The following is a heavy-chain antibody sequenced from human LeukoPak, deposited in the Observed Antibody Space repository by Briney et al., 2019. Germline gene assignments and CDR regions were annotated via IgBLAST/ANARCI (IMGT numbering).Heavy chain of an antibody. D-gene: IGHD3-22*01. CDR1: GFTFSSYS. Sequence: GGSLRLSCAASGFTFSSYSMNWVRQAPGKGPEWVSSISSSSSYISYADSVKGRFTISRDNAKNSLYLQMNSLRAEDTAVYYCARDKNDSSGYYGYWGQGTLVTVSS. J-gene: IGHJ4*02. CDR2: ISSSSSYI. CDR3: ARDKNDSSGYYGY. V-gene: IGHV3-21*01.